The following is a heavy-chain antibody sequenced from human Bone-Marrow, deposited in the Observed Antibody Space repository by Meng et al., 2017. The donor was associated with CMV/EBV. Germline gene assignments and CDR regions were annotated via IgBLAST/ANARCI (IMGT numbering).Heavy chain of an antibody. CDR1: GGSFSGYY. CDR3: ATVGPISGAAS. D-gene: IGHD6-25*01. CDR2: INHSGST. V-gene: IGHV4-34*01. J-gene: IGHJ4*02. Sequence: SETLSLTCAVYGGSFSGYYWSWIRQPPGKGLEWIGEINHSGSTNYNPSLKSRVTISVDTSKNQFSLKLSSVTAADTAVYYCATVGPISGAASWGQGTLVTVSS.